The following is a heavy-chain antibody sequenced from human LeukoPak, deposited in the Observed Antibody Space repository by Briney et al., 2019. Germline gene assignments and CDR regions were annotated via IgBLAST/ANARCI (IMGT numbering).Heavy chain of an antibody. V-gene: IGHV3-23*01. CDR1: GVPFSRYP. CDR2: ISGSGGST. J-gene: IGHJ4*02. D-gene: IGHD3-22*01. Sequence: GGSLRLSCAASGVPFSRYPMSWVRQAPGKGLEWVSAISGSGGSTYYADSVKGRFTISRDNSKNTLYLQMNSLRAEDTAVYYCAKDTRNDSSGYYYNFDYWGQGTLVTVSS. CDR3: AKDTRNDSSGYYYNFDY.